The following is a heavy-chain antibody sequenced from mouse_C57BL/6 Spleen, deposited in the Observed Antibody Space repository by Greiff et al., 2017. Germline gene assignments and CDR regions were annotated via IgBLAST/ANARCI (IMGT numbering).Heavy chain of an antibody. CDR1: GYTFTSYW. CDR3: ARDGPNYFFDY. J-gene: IGHJ2*01. V-gene: IGHV1-52*01. Sequence: VQLQQPGAELVRPGSSVKLSCKASGYTFTSYWMHWVKQRPIQGLEWIGNIDPSDSETHYNQKFKDKATLTVDKSSSTAYMQLSSLTSEDSAVYYCARDGPNYFFDYWGQGTTLTVSS. D-gene: IGHD2-1*01. CDR2: IDPSDSET.